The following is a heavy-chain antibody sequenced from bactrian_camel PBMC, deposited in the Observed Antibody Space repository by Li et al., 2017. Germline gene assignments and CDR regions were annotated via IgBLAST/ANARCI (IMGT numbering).Heavy chain of an antibody. Sequence: HVQLVESGGGSVQAGGSLTLSCAASGFNYNRYCQAWFRQAPGKEREGLGAMDRYGPASYADSVKGRFTIDRNSADNTLYLRMNNLTPEDTAMYYCAAVVWCASPYHLYPYETSGHGTQVTVS. J-gene: IGHJ6*01. CDR3: AAVVWCASPYHLYPYET. D-gene: IGHD2*01. V-gene: IGHV3S26*01. CDR1: GFNYNRYC. CDR2: MDRYGPA.